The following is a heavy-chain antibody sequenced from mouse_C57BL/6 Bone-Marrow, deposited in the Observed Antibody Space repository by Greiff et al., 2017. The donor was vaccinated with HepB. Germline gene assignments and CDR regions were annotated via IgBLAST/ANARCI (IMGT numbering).Heavy chain of an antibody. CDR1: GYSITSGYF. CDR3: ASDYYVRWYGDV. J-gene: IGHJ1*01. V-gene: IGHV3-6*01. CDR2: ISDDGSN. Sequence: EVQLQESGPGLVKPSQSLSLSCSVTGYSITSGYFWYLIRQSPGKILKWWGYISDDGSNNYNPSLKNRIPITRDTSKNQFYLKLNSVPTKDTATYYCASDYYVRWYGDVWDSGTTTTVSS. D-gene: IGHD1-1*01.